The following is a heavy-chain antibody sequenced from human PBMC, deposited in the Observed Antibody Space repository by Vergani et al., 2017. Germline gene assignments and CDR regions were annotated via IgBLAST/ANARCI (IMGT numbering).Heavy chain of an antibody. CDR2: IYYSGST. CDR3: ARAQVPYHWNYAPAVRYDY. CDR1: GGSISSYY. Sequence: QVQLQESGPGLVKPSETLSLTCTVSGGSISSYYWSWIRQPPGKGLEWIGYIYYSGSTNYNPSLKSRVTISVDTSKNQFSLKLSSVTAADTAVYYCARAQVPYHWNYAPAVRYDYWGQGILVTVSS. D-gene: IGHD1-7*01. V-gene: IGHV4-59*01. J-gene: IGHJ4*02.